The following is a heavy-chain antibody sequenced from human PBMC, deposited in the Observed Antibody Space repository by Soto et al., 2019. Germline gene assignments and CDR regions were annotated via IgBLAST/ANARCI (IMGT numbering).Heavy chain of an antibody. J-gene: IGHJ6*02. CDR2: IYPGDSDT. Sequence: GESLKISCKGSGYSFTSYWIGWVRQMPGKGLEWMGIIYPGDSDTRYSPSFQGQVTISADKSISTAYLQWSSLKASDTAMYYCARSNSRAHIVLMVYAHEAWDFGMDVWGQGTTVTVFS. CDR1: GYSFTSYW. V-gene: IGHV5-51*01. D-gene: IGHD2-8*01. CDR3: ARSNSRAHIVLMVYAHEAWDFGMDV.